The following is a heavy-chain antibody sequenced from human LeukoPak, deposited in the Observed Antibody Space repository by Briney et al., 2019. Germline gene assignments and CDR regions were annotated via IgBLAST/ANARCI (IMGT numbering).Heavy chain of an antibody. CDR2: FDPEDGET. J-gene: IGHJ4*02. D-gene: IGHD3-22*01. V-gene: IGHV1-24*01. Sequence: ASVKVSCKVSGYTLTELSMHWVRQAPGKGLEWMGGFDPEDGETIYAQKFQGRVTMTEDTSTDTAHMELSSLRSEDTAVYYCATVSRSSGYYPYYFDYWGQGTLVTVSS. CDR3: ATVSRSSGYYPYYFDY. CDR1: GYTLTELS.